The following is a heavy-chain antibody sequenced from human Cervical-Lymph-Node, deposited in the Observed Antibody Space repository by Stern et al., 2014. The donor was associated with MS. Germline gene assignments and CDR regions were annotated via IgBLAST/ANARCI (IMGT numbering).Heavy chain of an antibody. V-gene: IGHV1-18*04. Sequence: QVQLVQSGAEVKKPGASGKVSCKAAGYTFPSYGLSWVRQAPGQGVERRRWISGVNGNTNYARKLQGRVTMTTDTSPSTAYMELRSLRSDDTAVYYCARVPVSSVGATYFDYWGQGTLVTVSS. D-gene: IGHD1-26*01. CDR1: GYTFPSYG. CDR3: ARVPVSSVGATYFDY. CDR2: ISGVNGNT. J-gene: IGHJ4*02.